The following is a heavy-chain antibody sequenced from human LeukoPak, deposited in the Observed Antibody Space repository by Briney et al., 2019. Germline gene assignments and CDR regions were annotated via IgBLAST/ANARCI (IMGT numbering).Heavy chain of an antibody. V-gene: IGHV3-7*04. CDR1: GFTFSRYW. CDR2: IEEDGSEK. J-gene: IGHJ4*02. Sequence: PGGSLRLSCAASGFTFSRYWMSWVRQAPGKGLEWVASIEEDGSEKYYVDSVKGRCTISRDNAKNSLYLQMNSLRDEDTAVYYCARVGSVWNFDCWGQGTLVTVSS. CDR3: ARVGSVWNFDC. D-gene: IGHD6-19*01.